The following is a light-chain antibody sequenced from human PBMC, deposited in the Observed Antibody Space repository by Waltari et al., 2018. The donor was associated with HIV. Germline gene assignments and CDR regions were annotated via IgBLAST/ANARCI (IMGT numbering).Light chain of an antibody. V-gene: IGKV3-15*01. CDR2: GAS. J-gene: IGKJ4*01. CDR3: QQYYNWLT. Sequence: EVVMTQSPATLSVSPGERASLSCRASQSVWSNLAWYQQKPGQAPRLLIYGASARATGIPARFSGSGSCTEFTLTISGLQSEDFAVYYYQQYYNWLTFGGGTKVESK. CDR1: QSVWSN.